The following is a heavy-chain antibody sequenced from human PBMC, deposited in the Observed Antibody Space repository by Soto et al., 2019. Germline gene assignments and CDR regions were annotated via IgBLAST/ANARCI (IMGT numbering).Heavy chain of an antibody. CDR3: ARDCHRTDRGYSGYDSSPCPFDY. J-gene: IGHJ4*02. CDR2: ISSSSSTI. D-gene: IGHD5-12*01. Sequence: GGSLSLSCAASGFTFSSYSMNWVRQAPGKGLEWVSYISSSSSTIYYAYSVKGRFTISRDNAKNSLYLQMNSLRDEDTAVYYCARDCHRTDRGYSGYDSSPCPFDYWGQGTLVTVSS. V-gene: IGHV3-48*02. CDR1: GFTFSSYS.